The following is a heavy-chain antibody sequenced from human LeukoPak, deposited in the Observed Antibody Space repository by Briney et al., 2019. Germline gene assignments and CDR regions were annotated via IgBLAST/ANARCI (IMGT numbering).Heavy chain of an antibody. Sequence: SGTLSLTCAVSGGSISSNYWWSWVRQPPGKGLEWIGEIYHSGSTNYNPSLKSRVTISVDKSKNQFSLKLSSVTAADTAVYYCARAQIAAVGTPFDYWGQGTLVTVSS. V-gene: IGHV4-4*02. D-gene: IGHD6-13*01. J-gene: IGHJ4*02. CDR3: ARAQIAAVGTPFDY. CDR2: IYHSGST. CDR1: GGSISSNYW.